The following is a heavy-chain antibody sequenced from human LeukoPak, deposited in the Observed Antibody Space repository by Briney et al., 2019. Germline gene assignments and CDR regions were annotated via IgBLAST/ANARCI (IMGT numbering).Heavy chain of an antibody. Sequence: ASVKVSCKTSGYTFTGYYIHWVRQAPGQGLEWMGWVNPHSGGTNHAQKFQGRVTMTRDTSISTAYMELSRLTSDDTAVYYCTREPSSGSYDLGTNLDSWGQGTLVTVSS. CDR2: VNPHSGGT. CDR1: GYTFTGYY. J-gene: IGHJ4*02. V-gene: IGHV1-2*02. D-gene: IGHD1-26*01. CDR3: TREPSSGSYDLGTNLDS.